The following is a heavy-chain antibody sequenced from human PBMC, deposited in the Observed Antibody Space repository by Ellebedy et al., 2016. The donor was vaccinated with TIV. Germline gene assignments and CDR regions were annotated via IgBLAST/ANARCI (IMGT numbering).Heavy chain of an antibody. V-gene: IGHV3-33*01. CDR2: ILDDGTNT. CDR1: GFTFSHYA. D-gene: IGHD3-16*01. J-gene: IGHJ6*02. Sequence: GESLKISCAASGFTFSHYAMNWVRQAPGKGLEWVAVILDDGTNTYYADSVKGRFTISRDNSKNTLYLQMGSLRAEDTAVYYCARPRVRTSYYHGMDVWGQGTTITVSS. CDR3: ARPRVRTSYYHGMDV.